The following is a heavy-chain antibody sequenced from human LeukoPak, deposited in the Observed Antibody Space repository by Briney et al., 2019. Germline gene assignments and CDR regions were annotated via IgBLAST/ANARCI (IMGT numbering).Heavy chain of an antibody. V-gene: IGHV1-18*01. J-gene: IGHJ4*02. CDR2: ISPYNGDT. CDR3: ARDTSYGSGTFDY. Sequence: ASVKVSCKASGYTFTSYGISWVRQAPGQGLEWMGWISPYNGDTNYAQRLQGRVTMTTETSTTTAHMELRSLRSDDTAVYYCARDTSYGSGTFDYWGQGTLVTVSS. CDR1: GYTFTSYG. D-gene: IGHD3-10*01.